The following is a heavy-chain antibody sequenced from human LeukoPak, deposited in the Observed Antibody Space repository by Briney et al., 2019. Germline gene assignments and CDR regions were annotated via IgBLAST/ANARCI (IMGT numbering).Heavy chain of an antibody. D-gene: IGHD2-2*01. CDR3: ARDLGYHLLTNYYYYGMDV. CDR1: GYTFTTYG. Sequence: ASETVSCKSSGYTFTTYGISWVRQAPRQGLEWMGWISPYNANTNYAHKLQGRVTMTTDTSTSTAYMELRSLRSDDTAVYYCARDLGYHLLTNYYYYGMDVWGQGTTVTVSS. CDR2: ISPYNANT. J-gene: IGHJ6*02. V-gene: IGHV1-18*01.